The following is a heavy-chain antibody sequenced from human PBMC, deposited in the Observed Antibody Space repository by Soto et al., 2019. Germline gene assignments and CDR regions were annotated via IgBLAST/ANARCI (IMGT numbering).Heavy chain of an antibody. CDR3: ARASTIFGVVVRFDS. V-gene: IGHV4-30-4*01. D-gene: IGHD3-3*01. CDR2: IYYSGST. J-gene: IGHJ4*02. Sequence: SETLSLTCTVSGGSINSGDYYWSWIRQPPGKGLEWIGYIYYSGSTYYNPSLKSRVTISVDTSKNQFSLKLGSVTAADAAVYYCARASTIFGVVVRFDSWGQGTLVTVSS. CDR1: GGSINSGDYY.